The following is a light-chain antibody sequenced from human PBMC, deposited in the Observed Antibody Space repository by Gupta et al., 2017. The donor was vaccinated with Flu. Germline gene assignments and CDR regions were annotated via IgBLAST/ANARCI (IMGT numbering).Light chain of an antibody. CDR3: QQYYSTPPT. CDR2: WAS. CDR1: QSVLYSSNNKNY. V-gene: IGKV4-1*01. J-gene: IGKJ1*01. Sequence: DIVMTQSPDSLAVSLCERAPINCKSSQSVLYSSNNKNYLAWYQQKPGQPPKLLIYWASTRESGVPDRFSGSGSGTDFTLTISSLQAEDVAVYYCQQYYSTPPTFGQGTKVEIK.